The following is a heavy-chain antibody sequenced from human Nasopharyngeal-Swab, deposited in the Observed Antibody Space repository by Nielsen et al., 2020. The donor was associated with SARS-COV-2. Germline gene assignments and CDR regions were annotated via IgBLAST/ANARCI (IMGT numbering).Heavy chain of an antibody. J-gene: IGHJ4*02. V-gene: IGHV4-59*01. CDR2: IHYSWST. CDR1: GCSISTYY. CDR3: ARGGNSGWMWY. D-gene: IGHD6-19*01. Sequence: ETLSLTRTVSGCSISTYYWSWIRQPPGKGLEWIGYIHYSWSTSYNPSIKSRVTISLATSKNQFSLKLTSVTTADTAVYYCARGGNSGWMWYWGQGTLVTVSS.